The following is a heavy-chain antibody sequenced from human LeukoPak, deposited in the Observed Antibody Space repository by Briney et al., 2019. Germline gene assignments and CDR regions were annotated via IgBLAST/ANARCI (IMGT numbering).Heavy chain of an antibody. V-gene: IGHV1-46*01. CDR1: GYTFTNYY. J-gene: IGHJ1*01. CDR2: INPSGGST. Sequence: ASVKISCKASGYTFTNYYMHWVRQAPGQGLEWMGIINPSGGSTSYAQKFQGRVTMTRDTSTSTVYMELSSLRSEDTAVYYCARGVGATIRYFQHWGQGTLVTVSS. CDR3: ARGVGATIRYFQH. D-gene: IGHD1-26*01.